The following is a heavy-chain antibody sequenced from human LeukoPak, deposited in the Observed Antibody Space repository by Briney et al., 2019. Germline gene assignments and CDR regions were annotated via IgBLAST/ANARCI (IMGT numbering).Heavy chain of an antibody. J-gene: IGHJ4*02. CDR3: ARDGPIAVARD. Sequence: ASVKVSFKASGYTFTGYYMHWVRQAPGQGLEWMGWINPNSYCTHYAQKFHGRVTMTRDTSISTAYMELSRLRSDDTAVYYCARDGPIAVARDWGQGTVVTVSS. CDR2: INPNSYCT. V-gene: IGHV1-2*02. D-gene: IGHD6-19*01. CDR1: GYTFTGYY.